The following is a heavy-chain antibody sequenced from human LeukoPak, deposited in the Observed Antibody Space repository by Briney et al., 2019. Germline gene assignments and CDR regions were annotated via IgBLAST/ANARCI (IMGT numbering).Heavy chain of an antibody. Sequence: SETLSLTCAVSGGSISSYYWSWIRQPAGKGLEWIGRIYTSGSTNYNPSLKSRVTMSVDMSKNQFSLKLSSVTAADTAVYYCARDANPNWNSPSIDYWGQGTLVTVSS. CDR1: GGSISSYY. D-gene: IGHD1-7*01. V-gene: IGHV4-4*07. CDR2: IYTSGST. J-gene: IGHJ4*02. CDR3: ARDANPNWNSPSIDY.